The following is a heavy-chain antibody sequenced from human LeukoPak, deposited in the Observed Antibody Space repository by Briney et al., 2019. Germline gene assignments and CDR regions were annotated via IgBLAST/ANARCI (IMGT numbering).Heavy chain of an antibody. Sequence: GASVKVSCKASGYTFTGYYMHWVRQAPGQGLEWMGWINPNSGGTNYAQKFQGRVTMTRDTSISTAYMELSRLRSDDTAVYHCARDRYSSSWYDKRYYYYMDVWGKGTTVTVSS. D-gene: IGHD6-13*01. J-gene: IGHJ6*03. CDR2: INPNSGGT. CDR1: GYTFTGYY. V-gene: IGHV1-2*02. CDR3: ARDRYSSSWYDKRYYYYMDV.